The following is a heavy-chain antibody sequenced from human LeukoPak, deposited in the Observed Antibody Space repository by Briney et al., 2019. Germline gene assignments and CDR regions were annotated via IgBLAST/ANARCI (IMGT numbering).Heavy chain of an antibody. CDR1: GFTFSSYA. D-gene: IGHD4-11*01. CDR3: ATTPGYSNSSRDY. CDR2: ISGSGGST. J-gene: IGHJ4*02. V-gene: IGHV3-23*01. Sequence: PGGSLRLSCAASGFTFSSYAMSWVRQAPGKGLEWLSAISGSGGSTYYADSVKGRFTISRDNSKNTLYLQMNSLRAEDTAVYYCATTPGYSNSSRDYWGQGTLVTVSS.